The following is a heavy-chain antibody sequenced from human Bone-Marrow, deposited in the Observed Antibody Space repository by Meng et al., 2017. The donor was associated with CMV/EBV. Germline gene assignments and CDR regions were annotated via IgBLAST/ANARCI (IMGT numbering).Heavy chain of an antibody. V-gene: IGHV1-8*03. D-gene: IGHD3-3*01. J-gene: IGHJ6*02. CDR1: GYTFTSYD. CDR2: MNPNSGNT. CDR3: ARSHARFLDRLNYYYYYYGMDV. Sequence: ASVKVSCKASGYTFTSYDINWVRQATGQGLEWMGWMNPNSGNTGYAQKFQGRVTITRNTSISTAYMELSSLRSEDTAVYYRARSHARFLDRLNYYYYYYGMDVWGQGTTVTVSS.